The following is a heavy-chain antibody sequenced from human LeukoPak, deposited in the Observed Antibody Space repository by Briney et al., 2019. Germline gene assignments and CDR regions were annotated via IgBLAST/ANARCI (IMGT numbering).Heavy chain of an antibody. Sequence: SETLSLTCAVYGGSFSGYYWSWIRQPPGKGLEWIGEINHSGSTNYNPSLKSRVTISVDTSKNQFSLKLSSVTAADTAVYYCAVNYGDYDGGLYWGQGTLVTVSS. CDR2: INHSGST. CDR3: AVNYGDYDGGLY. V-gene: IGHV4-34*01. CDR1: GGSFSGYY. D-gene: IGHD4-17*01. J-gene: IGHJ4*02.